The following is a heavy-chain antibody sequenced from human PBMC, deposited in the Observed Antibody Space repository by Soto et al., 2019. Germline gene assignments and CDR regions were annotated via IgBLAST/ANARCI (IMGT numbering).Heavy chain of an antibody. CDR2: IYSSDST. CDR1: GASIRPYY. V-gene: IGHV4-4*07. D-gene: IGHD3-22*01. Sequence: SETLSLTCTVSGASIRPYYWSWIRQPAGKGLEWIGRIYSSDSTNYNPSLKSRVTMSVDTSKNQFSLKLSSVTAADTAVYYCARGRGDYFDTSGYYFDSWGQRTLVTVSS. CDR3: ARGRGDYFDTSGYYFDS. J-gene: IGHJ4*02.